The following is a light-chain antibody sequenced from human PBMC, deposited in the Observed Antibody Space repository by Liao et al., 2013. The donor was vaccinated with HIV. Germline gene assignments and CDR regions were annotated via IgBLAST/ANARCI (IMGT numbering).Light chain of an antibody. V-gene: IGLV3-21*01. CDR1: NIGSYS. J-gene: IGLJ3*02. CDR2: YDG. CDR3: QAWDSSTYWV. Sequence: SYMLTQPPSVSVAPGETATLPCGGNNIGSYSVHWYQQKTGEAPVLVIYYDGHRPSGIPERFSGSNSGNTATLTISGTQAMDEADYYCQAWDSSTYWVFGGGTKLTVL.